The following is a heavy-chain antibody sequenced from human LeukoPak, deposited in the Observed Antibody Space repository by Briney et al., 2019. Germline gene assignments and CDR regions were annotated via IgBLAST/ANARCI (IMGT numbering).Heavy chain of an antibody. CDR1: GFTFSSYA. Sequence: GGSLRLSCAASGFTFSSYAMHWVRQAPGKGLEWVAVISYDGSNKYYADSVKGRFTISRDNSKNTLYLQMNSLRAEDTAVYYCARSFRTYYYDSSGYSGFDYWGQGTPVTVSS. CDR2: ISYDGSNK. V-gene: IGHV3-30-3*01. CDR3: ARSFRTYYYDSSGYSGFDY. D-gene: IGHD3-22*01. J-gene: IGHJ4*02.